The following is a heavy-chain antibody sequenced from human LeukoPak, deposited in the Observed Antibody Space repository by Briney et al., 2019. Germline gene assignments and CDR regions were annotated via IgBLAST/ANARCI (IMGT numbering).Heavy chain of an antibody. Sequence: PGRSLRLSCAASGFTFSSYGMHWVRQAPGKGLEWVAVISYDGSNKYYADSVKGRFTISRDNSKNTLYLQMNSLRAEDTAVYYCARDPSYSSGLLPPDDYWGQGTLVTVSS. J-gene: IGHJ4*02. CDR1: GFTFSSYG. D-gene: IGHD6-19*01. CDR2: ISYDGSNK. V-gene: IGHV3-30*03. CDR3: ARDPSYSSGLLPPDDY.